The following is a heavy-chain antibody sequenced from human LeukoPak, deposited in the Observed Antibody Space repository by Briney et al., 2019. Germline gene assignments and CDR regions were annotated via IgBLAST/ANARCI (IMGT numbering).Heavy chain of an antibody. CDR3: ARGYEYYLDY. J-gene: IGHJ4*02. V-gene: IGHV4-39*01. CDR1: GGSISSSSYY. CDR2: IYYTGST. D-gene: IGHD1-1*01. Sequence: SETLSLTCTISGGSISSSSYYWGWIRQPSGKGLEWIGSIYYTGSTYYNPSLKSRVTISVDTSKNQFSLKVSSVTATDTAVYYCARGYEYYLDYWGQGTLVTVSS.